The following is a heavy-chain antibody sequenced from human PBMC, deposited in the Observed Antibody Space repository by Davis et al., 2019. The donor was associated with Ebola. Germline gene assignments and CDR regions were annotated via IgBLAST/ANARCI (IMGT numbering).Heavy chain of an antibody. CDR2: IYSGGST. Sequence: GESLKISCAASGFTVSSNFMSWVRQAPGKGLEWVSVIYSGGSTYYADSVKGRFTISRDNSKNTLYLQMNSLRPEDTAVYYCARGEALWGQGSLVTVSS. J-gene: IGHJ4*02. V-gene: IGHV3-53*01. CDR3: ARGEAL. CDR1: GFTVSSNF. D-gene: IGHD1-26*01.